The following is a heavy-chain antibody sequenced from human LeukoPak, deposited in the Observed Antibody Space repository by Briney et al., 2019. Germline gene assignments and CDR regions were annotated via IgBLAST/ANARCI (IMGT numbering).Heavy chain of an antibody. V-gene: IGHV4-4*07. CDR2: ISTSGST. CDR3: ARKKFIAAGGFDP. Sequence: SETLSLTCTVSGGSISSYYWSWIRQPAGKGLEWNGRISTSGSTNYNPSLKSRVTMSVDTSKNQFSLKLSSVTAADTAVYYCARKKFIAAGGFDPWGQGTLVTVSS. D-gene: IGHD6-6*01. CDR1: GGSISSYY. J-gene: IGHJ5*02.